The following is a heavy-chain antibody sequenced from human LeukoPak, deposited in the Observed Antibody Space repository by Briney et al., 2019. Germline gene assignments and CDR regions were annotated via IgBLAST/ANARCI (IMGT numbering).Heavy chain of an antibody. CDR2: IYYSGST. Sequence: PSETLSLTCTVSGGSISSSSYYWGWIRQPPGKGLEWIGSIYYSGSTYYNPSLKSRVTISVDTSKNQFSLKLSSVTAADTAVYYCATTGKHYYGSGSYFRTYAFDICGQGTMVTVSS. V-gene: IGHV4-39*01. CDR3: ATTGKHYYGSGSYFRTYAFDI. D-gene: IGHD3-10*01. J-gene: IGHJ3*02. CDR1: GGSISSSSYY.